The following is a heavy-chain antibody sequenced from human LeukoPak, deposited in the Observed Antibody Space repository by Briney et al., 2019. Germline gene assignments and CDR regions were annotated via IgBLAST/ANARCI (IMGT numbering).Heavy chain of an antibody. V-gene: IGHV3-21*01. CDR1: GFTFSTYT. CDR2: ISPSSSSI. D-gene: IGHD5-18*01. CDR3: ARERRNTPMDV. Sequence: SGGSLRLSCEASGFTFSTYTMNWVRQAPGKGLEWVSFISPSSSSIYYADSVKGRFTVSRDNAKNSLYLQMNSLRAEDTALYYCARERRNTPMDVWGQGTTVTVSS. J-gene: IGHJ6*02.